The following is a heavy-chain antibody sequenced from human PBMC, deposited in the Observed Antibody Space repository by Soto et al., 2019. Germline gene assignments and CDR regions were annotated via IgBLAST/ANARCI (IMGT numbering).Heavy chain of an antibody. CDR3: AKSAFGVAAASSRYYFDS. J-gene: IGHJ4*02. V-gene: IGHV3-23*01. CDR1: EISFSNYA. CDR2: ISGSAASS. D-gene: IGHD6-13*01. Sequence: EVQFLESGGRLVHPGGSLRLSCVASEISFSNYAMSWVRQAPGKGLEWVSSISGSAASSYYADSVKGQFTISRDNSKNILYLQMSSLRPKDTAVYYCAKSAFGVAAASSRYYFDSWGLGTLVTVSS.